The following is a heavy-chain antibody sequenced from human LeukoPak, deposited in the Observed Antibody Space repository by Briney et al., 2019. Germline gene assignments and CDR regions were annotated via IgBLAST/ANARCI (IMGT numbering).Heavy chain of an antibody. CDR2: VYPSGSA. CDR3: ARALGYCSGGSCLLPYYGMDV. V-gene: IGHV4-38-2*02. Sequence: SETLSLTCTVSGYSISRGYYWGWIRQPPGRGLEWIGSVYPSGSAYYSPSLQSRVTISIDISKDQFSLKLTSVTAADTAVYYCARALGYCSGGSCLLPYYGMDVWGQGTTVTVSS. CDR1: GYSISRGYY. D-gene: IGHD2-15*01. J-gene: IGHJ6*02.